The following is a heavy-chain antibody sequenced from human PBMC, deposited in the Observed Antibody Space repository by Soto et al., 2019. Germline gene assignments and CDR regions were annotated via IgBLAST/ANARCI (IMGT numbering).Heavy chain of an antibody. CDR3: ASDPQGFRYFVWFAAFDI. CDR2: INPDSGGT. D-gene: IGHD3-9*01. V-gene: IGHV1-2*02. Sequence: VASGKVSCNASGYTVTGSYMHWERQPPGQGLERMGWINPDSGGTNYAQRFQRRVTMGRDTAISTACMELSRLRSDDTAVYYCASDPQGFRYFVWFAAFDIWGRGPMGAV. J-gene: IGHJ3*02. CDR1: GYTVTGSY.